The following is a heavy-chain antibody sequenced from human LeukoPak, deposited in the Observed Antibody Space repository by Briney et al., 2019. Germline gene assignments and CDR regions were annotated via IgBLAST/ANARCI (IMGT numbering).Heavy chain of an antibody. CDR3: ARAVRYYFDY. CDR2: INAGNGNT. V-gene: IGHV1-3*01. CDR1: GYTFTSYA. J-gene: IGHJ4*02. D-gene: IGHD3-16*01. Sequence: ASVKVSCKASGYTFTSYAMHWVRQAPGQRLEWMGWINAGNGNTKYSQKFQGRVTITRDTSASTAYMKLSSLRSEDTAVYYCARAVRYYFDYWGQGTLVTVSS.